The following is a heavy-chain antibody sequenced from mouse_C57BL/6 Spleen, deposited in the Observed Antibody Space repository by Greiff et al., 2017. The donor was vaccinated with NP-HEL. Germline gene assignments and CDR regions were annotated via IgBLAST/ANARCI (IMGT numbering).Heavy chain of an antibody. V-gene: IGHV5-17*01. Sequence: EVKLVESGGGLVKPGGSLKLSGADSGFTFSDYGMHWVRQAPEKGLEGVAYISSGSSTIYYVDTVKGRFTISSDNAKNTLFLQMTSLRSEDTAMYYCARVFDYWGQGTTLTVSS. J-gene: IGHJ2*01. CDR1: GFTFSDYG. CDR2: ISSGSSTI. CDR3: ARVFDY.